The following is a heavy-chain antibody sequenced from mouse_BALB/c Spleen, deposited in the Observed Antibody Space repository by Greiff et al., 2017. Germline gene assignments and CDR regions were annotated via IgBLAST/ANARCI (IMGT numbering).Heavy chain of an antibody. CDR3: ARWGLQYYLDY. J-gene: IGHJ2*01. V-gene: IGHV3-2*02. D-gene: IGHD2-4*01. CDR1: GYSITSDYA. CDR2: ISYSGST. Sequence: VQLKQSGPGLVKPSQSLSLTCTVTGYSITSDYAWNWIRQFPGNKLEWMGYISYSGSTSYNPSLKSRISITRDTSKNQFFLQLNSVTTEDTATYYCARWGLQYYLDYWGQGTTLTVSS.